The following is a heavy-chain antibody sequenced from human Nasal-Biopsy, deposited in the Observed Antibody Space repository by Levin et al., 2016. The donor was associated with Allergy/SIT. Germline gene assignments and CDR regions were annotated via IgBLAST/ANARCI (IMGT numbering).Heavy chain of an antibody. CDR2: ISSSRTTI. D-gene: IGHD3-16*01. CDR1: GFTFGSYH. J-gene: IGHJ4*02. Sequence: GGSLRLSCEGTGFTFGSYHMTWVRQAPGKGLEWLAYISSSRTTIYYADSVKGRITISRDDTKKSAYLQMNSLRDEDTAIYYCWALDWALELGWGQGTQVTVSS. CDR3: WALDWALELG. V-gene: IGHV3-48*02.